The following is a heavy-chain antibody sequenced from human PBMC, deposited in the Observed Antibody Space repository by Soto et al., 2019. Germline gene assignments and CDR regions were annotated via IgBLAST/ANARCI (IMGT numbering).Heavy chain of an antibody. CDR2: ISGSGGST. D-gene: IGHD4-17*01. J-gene: IGHJ4*02. Sequence: ALRLSCAASGFTFSSYAMSWVRQAPGKGLEWVSAISGSGGSTYYADSVKGRFTISRDNSKNTLYLQMNSLRAEDTAVYYCAKPDYYGDYSFDYWGQGTLVTVSS. V-gene: IGHV3-23*01. CDR1: GFTFSSYA. CDR3: AKPDYYGDYSFDY.